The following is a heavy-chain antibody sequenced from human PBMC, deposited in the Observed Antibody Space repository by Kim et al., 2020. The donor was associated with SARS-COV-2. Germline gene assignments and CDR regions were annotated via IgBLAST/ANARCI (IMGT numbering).Heavy chain of an antibody. V-gene: IGHV1-8*01. Sequence: YAQKLQGRVTMTRNPSISTAYMELSSRRSEDTAVYYCARGDDYYYYGMDVWGQGTTVTVSS. CDR3: ARGDDYYYYGMDV. J-gene: IGHJ6*02.